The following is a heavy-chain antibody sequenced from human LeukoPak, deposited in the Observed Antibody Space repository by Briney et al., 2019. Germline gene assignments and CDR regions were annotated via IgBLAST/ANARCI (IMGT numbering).Heavy chain of an antibody. Sequence: SETLSLTCTVSGYSISSGYYWSWIRQPAGEGLEWVGRIYTSGSTNYNPSLKSRVTMSVDTSKNQFSLKLSSVTAADTAVYYCARGIGGRAFDYWGQGTLVTVSS. CDR2: IYTSGST. J-gene: IGHJ4*02. CDR1: GYSISSGYY. D-gene: IGHD6-6*01. V-gene: IGHV4-4*07. CDR3: ARGIGGRAFDY.